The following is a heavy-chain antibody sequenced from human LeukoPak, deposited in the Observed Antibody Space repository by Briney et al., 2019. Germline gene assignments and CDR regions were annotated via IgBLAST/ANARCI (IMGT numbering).Heavy chain of an antibody. D-gene: IGHD3-22*01. CDR2: INPSGGST. CDR1: GYTFTSYY. Sequence: ASVKVSCKASGYTFTSYYMHWVRQAPGQGLEWMGIINPSGGSTSYAQKFQGRVTMTRDASTSTVYMELSSLRSEDTAVYHCARGPLTYYYDSSGAHFDYWGQGTLVTVSS. J-gene: IGHJ4*02. CDR3: ARGPLTYYYDSSGAHFDY. V-gene: IGHV1-46*01.